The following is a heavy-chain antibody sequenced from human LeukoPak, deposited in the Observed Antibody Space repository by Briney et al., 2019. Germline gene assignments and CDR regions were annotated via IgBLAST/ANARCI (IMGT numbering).Heavy chain of an antibody. D-gene: IGHD3-10*01. J-gene: IGHJ4*02. CDR2: ISHDGRTK. CDR1: GFNFDNFA. Sequence: PGKSLTLSCVVSGFNFDNFAMHWVRQPLGKGLEWVAVISHDGRTKYYADSMKGRFTISRDNAKNTLYLQMNRLRVEDTAVYYCTREQASTYYYTSGSYNPDYWGQGTLVTVSS. CDR3: TREQASTYYYTSGSYNPDY. V-gene: IGHV3-30*04.